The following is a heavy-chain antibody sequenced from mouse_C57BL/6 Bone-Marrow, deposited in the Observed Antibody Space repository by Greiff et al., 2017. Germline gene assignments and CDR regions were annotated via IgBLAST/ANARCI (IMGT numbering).Heavy chain of an antibody. J-gene: IGHJ4*01. Sequence: QVQLQQSGAELVKPGASVKISCKASGYAFSSYWMNWVKQRPGKGLEWIGQIYPGDGDTNYNGKFKGKATLTADKSSSTAYMQLSSLTSEDSAVYCCARGGYYKSAMDYWGQGTSGTVSS. CDR2: IYPGDGDT. D-gene: IGHD2-12*01. V-gene: IGHV1-80*01. CDR3: ARGGYYKSAMDY. CDR1: GYAFSSYW.